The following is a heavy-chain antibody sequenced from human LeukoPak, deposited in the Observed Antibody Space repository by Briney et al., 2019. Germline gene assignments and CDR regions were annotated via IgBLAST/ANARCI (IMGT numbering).Heavy chain of an antibody. J-gene: IGHJ5*02. CDR2: IYYSGST. V-gene: IGHV4-31*03. D-gene: IGHD3-10*01. Sequence: SETLSLTCTVSGGSIRSAGYSWFWIRQFPGKGLEWIGYIYYSGSTAYNPSLKSRVSISLDTSENQFSLKLSSVTAADTAVYYCATYSGRGNWFDPWGQGTLVTVSS. CDR3: ATYSGRGNWFDP. CDR1: GGSIRSAGYS.